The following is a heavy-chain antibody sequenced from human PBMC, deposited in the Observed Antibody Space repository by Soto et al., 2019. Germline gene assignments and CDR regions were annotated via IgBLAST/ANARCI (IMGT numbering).Heavy chain of an antibody. CDR1: GFPFSSYA. V-gene: IGHV3-48*02. J-gene: IGHJ1*01. CDR2: INGASTTT. CDR3: ARDLSH. Sequence: DVQLVGSGGGLVQPGGSLRLSCVASGFPFSSYAMHWVRQAPGKGLEWISYINGASTTTFYGDSVKGRFTVSRDNAKSSVYLQMISLRHEDTAFYYCARDLSHWGQGMLVTVSS.